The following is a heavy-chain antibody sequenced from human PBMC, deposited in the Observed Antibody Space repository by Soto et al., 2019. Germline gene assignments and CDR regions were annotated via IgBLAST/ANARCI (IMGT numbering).Heavy chain of an antibody. Sequence: GGSLRLSCAASGFTFSSYAMHWVRQAPGKGLEWVAVISYDGSNKYYADSVKGRFTISRDNSKNTLYLQMNSLRAEDTAVYYCARVGDYDFWSGYLGPQGDYYYGMDVWGQGTTVTVSS. CDR1: GFTFSSYA. J-gene: IGHJ6*02. CDR3: ARVGDYDFWSGYLGPQGDYYYGMDV. V-gene: IGHV3-30-3*01. D-gene: IGHD3-3*01. CDR2: ISYDGSNK.